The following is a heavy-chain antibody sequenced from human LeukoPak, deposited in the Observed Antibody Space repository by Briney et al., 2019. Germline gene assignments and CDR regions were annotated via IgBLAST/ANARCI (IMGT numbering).Heavy chain of an antibody. CDR3: ARRKYQLLYPYYYFYMDA. CDR2: IKQDGSEK. V-gene: IGHV3-7*01. J-gene: IGHJ6*03. CDR1: GFTFSSYW. D-gene: IGHD2-2*02. Sequence: GGSLRLSCGASGFTFSSYWMSWVRQAPWKGLEWVANIKQDGSEKYYVDSVKGRFTISRDNAKNSLYLQMNSLRAEDTAVYYCARRKYQLLYPYYYFYMDAWGKGTTVTVSS.